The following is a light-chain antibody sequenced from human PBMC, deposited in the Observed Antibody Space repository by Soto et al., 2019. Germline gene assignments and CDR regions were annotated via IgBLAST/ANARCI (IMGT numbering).Light chain of an antibody. CDR1: QSVSSD. V-gene: IGKV3-15*01. Sequence: EIVMTQSPATLSVSPGKRATLSCRASQSVSSDLAWYQQKPGQAPSLLIYGASTRATGIPARFSGSGSGTEFTLTISSLQSEDFAFYYCQQFNRGWTFGQGTKVEIE. CDR3: QQFNRGWT. J-gene: IGKJ1*01. CDR2: GAS.